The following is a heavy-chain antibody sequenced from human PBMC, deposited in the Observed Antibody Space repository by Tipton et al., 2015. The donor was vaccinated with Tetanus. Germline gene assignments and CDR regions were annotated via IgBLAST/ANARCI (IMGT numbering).Heavy chain of an antibody. D-gene: IGHD3-10*01. CDR2: INPNSGGT. CDR1: GYTFTGYY. V-gene: IGHV1-2*02. Sequence: QLVQSGPEVKKPGASVKVSCKASGYTFTGYYMHWVRQAPGQGLEWMGWINPNSGGTNYAQKFQGRVTMTRDTSISTAYMEVSRLRSDDTAVYYCGRASGYHYGSGSYYSGEDYWGQGTLVTVSS. J-gene: IGHJ4*02. CDR3: GRASGYHYGSGSYYSGEDY.